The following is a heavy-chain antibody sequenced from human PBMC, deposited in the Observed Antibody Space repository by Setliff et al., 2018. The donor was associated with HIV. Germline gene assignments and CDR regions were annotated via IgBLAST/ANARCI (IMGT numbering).Heavy chain of an antibody. CDR1: GYTFTSYP. J-gene: IGHJ4*01. CDR3: ARNQGDASGWYAGDY. V-gene: IGHV1-46*01. Sequence: ASVKVSCKASGYTFTSYPMHWVRQAPGQGLEWMGVINASGGSAGYAEKFRGRVTMTRDTSTNTVYMDLRNLRSEDTAVYYCARNQGDASGWYAGDYWGHGTLVTVSS. CDR2: INASGGSA. D-gene: IGHD6-19*01.